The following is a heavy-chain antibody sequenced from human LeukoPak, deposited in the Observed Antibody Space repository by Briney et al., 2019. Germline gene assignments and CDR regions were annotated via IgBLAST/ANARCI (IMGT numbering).Heavy chain of an antibody. D-gene: IGHD4-17*01. CDR2: IYYSGST. J-gene: IGHJ4*02. CDR1: GGSISSYY. V-gene: IGHV4-59*01. CDR3: ARGETTVTDIDY. Sequence: SESLSLTCTVSGGSISSYYWSWIRQPPGKGLEWIGYIYYSGSTNYNPSLKSRVTISVDTSKNQFSLKLSSVTAADTAVYYCARGETTVTDIDYWGQGTLVTAS.